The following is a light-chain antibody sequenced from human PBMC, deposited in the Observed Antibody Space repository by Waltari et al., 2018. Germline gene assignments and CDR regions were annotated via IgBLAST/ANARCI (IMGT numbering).Light chain of an antibody. CDR1: SPNIGSNY. CDR2: RNN. V-gene: IGLV1-47*01. CDR3: AAWDDSLSGVV. Sequence: QSVLTQPPSASGTPGQRVTLPCSGGSPNIGSNYVYWYEQLPGTAPRLLIYRNNQRPSGVPDRFSGSKSGTSASLAISGLRSEDEADYYCAAWDDSLSGVVFGGGTKVTVL. J-gene: IGLJ2*01.